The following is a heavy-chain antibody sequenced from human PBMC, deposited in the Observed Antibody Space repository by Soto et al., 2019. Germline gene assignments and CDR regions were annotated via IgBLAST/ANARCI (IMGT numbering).Heavy chain of an antibody. J-gene: IGHJ4*02. CDR1: GGSISSSNW. V-gene: IGHV4-4*02. CDR3: ARRWREGRVDY. Sequence: QVQLQESGPGLVKPSGTLSLTCAVSGGSISSSNWWSWVRQPPGKGLEWIGEIYHSGNTNYNPSLKCRVTMAVDKSRNQFSLKLSSVTAADTAVYYCARRWREGRVDYWGQGTLVTVSS. CDR2: IYHSGNT.